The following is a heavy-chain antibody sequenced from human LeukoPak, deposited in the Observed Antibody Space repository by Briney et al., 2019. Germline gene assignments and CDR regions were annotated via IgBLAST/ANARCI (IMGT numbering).Heavy chain of an antibody. CDR1: GGSFSGYY. CDR2: INHSGST. D-gene: IGHD6-19*01. J-gene: IGHJ4*02. CDR3: ARGLWSGGWYGFDY. Sequence: PSETLSLTCAVYGGSFSGYYWSWIRQPPGKGLEWIGEINHSGSTNYNPSLKSRVTISVDTSKNQFSLKLSSVTAADTAVYYCARGLWSGGWYGFDYWGQGTLVTVSS. V-gene: IGHV4-34*01.